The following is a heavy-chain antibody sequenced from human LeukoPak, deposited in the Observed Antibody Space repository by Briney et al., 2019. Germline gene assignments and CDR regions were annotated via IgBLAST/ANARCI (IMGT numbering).Heavy chain of an antibody. CDR2: INPHGGST. D-gene: IGHD3-10*02. CDR1: GYIFTTYY. CDR3: ARSGVRGASSPDAFDV. Sequence: ASVKVSYKASGYIFTTYYMHWVRQAPGQGLEWVGIINPHGGSTSNAQKFQGRVTMTRDTSTSTVYMELSRLRFEDTAVYYCARSGVRGASSPDAFDVWGQGTLVTVSS. V-gene: IGHV1-46*01. J-gene: IGHJ3*01.